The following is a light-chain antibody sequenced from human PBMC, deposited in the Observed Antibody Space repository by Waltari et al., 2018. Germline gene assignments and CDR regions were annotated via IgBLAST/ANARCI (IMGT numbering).Light chain of an antibody. Sequence: EIVMTQSPATLSVSPGERATLPCRASQSVSNNLAWYQQKPGQAPRLLIFGASSRATGIPGRFSGSGSGTEFTLTISSLQSEDFAVYYCQQYNNWPPELTFGGGTKVEIK. CDR3: QQYNNWPPELT. V-gene: IGKV3-15*01. J-gene: IGKJ4*01. CDR2: GAS. CDR1: QSVSNN.